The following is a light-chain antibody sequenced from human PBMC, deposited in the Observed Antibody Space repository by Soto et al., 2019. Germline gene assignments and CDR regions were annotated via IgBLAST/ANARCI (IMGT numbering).Light chain of an antibody. CDR3: AAGDDSLNGPV. J-gene: IGLJ1*01. Sequence: QSVLTQSPSASGTPGQRVTIPCSGSSSNIGINTVNWYQQLPGTAPKLLIYSNNQRPSGVPDRFSGSKSGTSASLAISGLQSEDEADYYCAAGDDSLNGPVFGTGTKVTVL. CDR1: SSNIGINT. CDR2: SNN. V-gene: IGLV1-44*01.